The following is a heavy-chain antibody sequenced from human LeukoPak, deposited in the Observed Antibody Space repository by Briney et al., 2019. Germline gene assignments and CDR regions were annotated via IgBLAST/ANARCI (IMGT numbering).Heavy chain of an antibody. D-gene: IGHD1-7*01. CDR1: GYSFTTYW. J-gene: IGHJ4*02. Sequence: GESLKISCKGSGYSFTTYWIGWLRQMPGKGLEWMGIIYPGDSDTRYSPSFQGQVTISADKSTNTAYLQWSSLKASDTAIYYCARRPQLRSELDYWGQGTLVTVSS. CDR3: ARRPQLRSELDY. V-gene: IGHV5-51*03. CDR2: IYPGDSDT.